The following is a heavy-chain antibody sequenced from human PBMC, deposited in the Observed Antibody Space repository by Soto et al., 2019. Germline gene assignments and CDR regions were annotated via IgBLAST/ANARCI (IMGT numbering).Heavy chain of an antibody. Sequence: PSETLSLDCTVSGGSISSGDYYGSWIRQPPGKGLEWIGYIYYSGSTYYNPSLKSRVTISVDTSKNQFSLKLSSVTAADTAVYYCARAPIGGVVVTPGWFDPWGQGTLVTVSS. CDR1: GGSISSGDYY. D-gene: IGHD3-22*01. J-gene: IGHJ5*02. V-gene: IGHV4-30-4*01. CDR3: ARAPIGGVVVTPGWFDP. CDR2: IYYSGST.